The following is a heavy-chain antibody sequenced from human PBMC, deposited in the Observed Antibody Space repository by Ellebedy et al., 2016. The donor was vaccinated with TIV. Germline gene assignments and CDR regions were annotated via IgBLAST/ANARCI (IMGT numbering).Heavy chain of an antibody. CDR2: ISHDVSKK. Sequence: PGGSLRLSCAASGFAFSGFAMHWVRQAPGKGLEWVGVISHDVSKKYYADSMKGRFTISRDNSKNTLYLQVNSLRAEDTAVYYCAGGYLGGYFQHWGQGTLVTVSS. CDR3: AGGYLGGYFQH. V-gene: IGHV3-30-3*01. J-gene: IGHJ1*01. CDR1: GFAFSGFA. D-gene: IGHD2-15*01.